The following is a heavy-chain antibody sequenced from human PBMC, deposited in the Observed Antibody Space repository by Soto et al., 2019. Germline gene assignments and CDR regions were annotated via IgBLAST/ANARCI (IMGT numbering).Heavy chain of an antibody. CDR2: ISSSSSYI. CDR1: GFTFSSYS. V-gene: IGHV3-21*01. D-gene: IGHD6-19*01. J-gene: IGHJ4*02. CDR3: AITPGIAVAGTDY. Sequence: EVQLVESGGGLVKPGGSLRLSCAASGFTFSSYSMNWVRQAPGKGLEWVSSISSSSSYIYYADSVKGRFTISTENAKDSICLSMNSLRAEDTAVYYCAITPGIAVAGTDYWGQGTLVTVSS.